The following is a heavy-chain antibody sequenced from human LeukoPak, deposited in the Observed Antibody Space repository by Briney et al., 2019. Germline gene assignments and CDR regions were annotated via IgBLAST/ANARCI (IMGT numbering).Heavy chain of an antibody. CDR3: ARRIVVVTTDNWFDP. CDR2: INHSGST. CDR1: GGSFSGYY. D-gene: IGHD3-22*01. J-gene: IGHJ5*02. Sequence: SETLSLTCAVYGGSFSGYYWSRIRQPPGKGLEWIGEINHSGSTNYNPSLKSRVTISVDTSKNQFSLKLSSVTAEDTAVYYCARRIVVVTTDNWFDPWGQGTLVTVSS. V-gene: IGHV4-34*01.